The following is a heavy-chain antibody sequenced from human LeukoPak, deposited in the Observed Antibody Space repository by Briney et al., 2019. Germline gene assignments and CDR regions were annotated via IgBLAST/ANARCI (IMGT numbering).Heavy chain of an antibody. CDR2: INHSGST. J-gene: IGHJ4*02. V-gene: IGHV4-34*01. CDR1: GGSFSGYY. Sequence: SSETLSLTCAVYGGSFSGYYWSWIRQPPGKGLEWIGEINHSGSTNYNPSLKSRVTISVDRSKNQFSLKLSSVTAADTAVYYCAREIFGVAGGYWGQGTLATVSS. D-gene: IGHD3-3*01. CDR3: AREIFGVAGGY.